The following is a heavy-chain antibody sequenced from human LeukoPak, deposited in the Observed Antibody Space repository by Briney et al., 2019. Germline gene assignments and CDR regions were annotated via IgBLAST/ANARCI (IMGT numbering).Heavy chain of an antibody. CDR1: GFTFSNAW. CDR3: TTDVFRYSSGWYAY. Sequence: PGGSLRLSCAASGFTFSNAWMSWVRQAPGKGLEWVGRIKSKTDGGTTDYAAPVKGRFTISRDDSKNTLYLQMNSLKTEDTAVYYCTTDVFRYSSGWYAYWGQGTLVTVSS. V-gene: IGHV3-15*01. J-gene: IGHJ4*02. D-gene: IGHD6-19*01. CDR2: IKSKTDGGTT.